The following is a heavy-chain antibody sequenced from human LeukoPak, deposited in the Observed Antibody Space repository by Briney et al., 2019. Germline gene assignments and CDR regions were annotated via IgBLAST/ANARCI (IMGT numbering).Heavy chain of an antibody. D-gene: IGHD3-10*01. CDR1: GFTFSDYW. V-gene: IGHV3-74*01. CDR3: ATGKGSATSYTGPYYYYGMDV. CDR2: INSDGSTI. J-gene: IGHJ6*02. Sequence: PGGSLRLSCAASGFTFSDYWMHWVRQAPGKGPVWVSRINSDGSTITYADSVKGRFTISRDNAKQTLYLQINSLKVADTGVYFCATGKGSATSYTGPYYYYGMDVWGQGTTVTVSS.